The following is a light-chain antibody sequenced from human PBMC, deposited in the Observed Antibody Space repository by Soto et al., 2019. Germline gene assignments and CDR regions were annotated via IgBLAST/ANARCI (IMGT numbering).Light chain of an antibody. J-gene: IGLJ2*01. CDR2: KDS. Sequence: YELTQPPSVSVSPGQTARITCSGDALPKQYAYWYQQKPGQAPVLVIYKDSERPSGIPERFSGSSSGTTVTLTISGVQAEDEADYYCQSADSSGTPVVFGGGTKLTVL. V-gene: IGLV3-25*02. CDR1: ALPKQY. CDR3: QSADSSGTPVV.